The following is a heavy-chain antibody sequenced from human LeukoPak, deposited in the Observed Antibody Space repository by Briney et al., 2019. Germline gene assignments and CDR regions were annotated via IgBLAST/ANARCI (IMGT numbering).Heavy chain of an antibody. CDR2: IKKDGSEK. Sequence: GGSQRLSCAASGFTFSSYWMSWVRQAPGKGLEWVANIKKDGSEKYYVDSVKGRFTISRDNAKNSLYLQMNSLRAEDAAVYYCAKGQYSSSWSITGAFDIWGQGTMVTVSS. D-gene: IGHD6-13*01. J-gene: IGHJ3*02. CDR3: AKGQYSSSWSITGAFDI. CDR1: GFTFSSYW. V-gene: IGHV3-7*03.